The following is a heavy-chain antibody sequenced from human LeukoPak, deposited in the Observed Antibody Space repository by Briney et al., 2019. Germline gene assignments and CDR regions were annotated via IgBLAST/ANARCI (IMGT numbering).Heavy chain of an antibody. CDR2: IYYSGST. J-gene: IGHJ5*02. Sequence: SETLSLTCTVSGGSVSSYYWSWIRQPPGKGLEWIGYIYYSGSTNYNPSLKSRITISVDTSKNQFSLKLSSVTAADTAVYYCARFPRGDSSSWDNWFDPWGQGTLVTVSS. CDR1: GGSVSSYY. CDR3: ARFPRGDSSSWDNWFDP. V-gene: IGHV4-59*08. D-gene: IGHD6-13*01.